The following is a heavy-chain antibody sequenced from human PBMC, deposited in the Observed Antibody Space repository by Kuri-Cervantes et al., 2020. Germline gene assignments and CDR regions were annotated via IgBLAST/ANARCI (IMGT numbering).Heavy chain of an antibody. CDR1: GGPISGYY. V-gene: IGHV4-59*01. J-gene: IGHJ4*02. CDR2: IHYRGNT. D-gene: IGHD2-15*01. CDR3: AISLYCSGGSCYSVPFDY. Sequence: SETLSLTCTVSGGPISGYYWTWIRQPPGKGLEWIGYIHYRGNTNYNPSLKSRVTISVDTSKNQFSLKVTSVTAADTAVYYCAISLYCSGGSCYSVPFDYWGQGTLVTVSS.